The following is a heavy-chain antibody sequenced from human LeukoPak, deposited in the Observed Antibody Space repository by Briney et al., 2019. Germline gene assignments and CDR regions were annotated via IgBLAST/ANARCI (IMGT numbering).Heavy chain of an antibody. CDR3: AKAERDTATRH. Sequence: GGSLRLSCAASGFTFSSYGMHWVRQAPGKGLEWVAVISYDGSNKYYADSVKGRFTISRDNSKNTLYLQMNSLKAEDTAVYYCAKAERDTATRHWGQGTLVTVSS. D-gene: IGHD5-18*01. CDR2: ISYDGSNK. V-gene: IGHV3-30*18. J-gene: IGHJ4*02. CDR1: GFTFSSYG.